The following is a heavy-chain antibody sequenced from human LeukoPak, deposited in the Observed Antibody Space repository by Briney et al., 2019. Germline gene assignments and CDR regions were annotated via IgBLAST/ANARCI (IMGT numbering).Heavy chain of an antibody. D-gene: IGHD2-2*01. CDR1: GGSISSSSYY. CDR2: IYYTGST. J-gene: IGHJ5*02. V-gene: IGHV4-39*01. CDR3: ARRGYCSSTSCYEYRFDP. Sequence: PSETLSLTCTVSGGSISSSSYYWGWIRQPPGKGLEWIGIIYYTGSTYYNPSLKSRLTISVDTSKNQFSLKLSSVTATDTAVYYCARRGYCSSTSCYEYRFDPWGQGTLVTVSS.